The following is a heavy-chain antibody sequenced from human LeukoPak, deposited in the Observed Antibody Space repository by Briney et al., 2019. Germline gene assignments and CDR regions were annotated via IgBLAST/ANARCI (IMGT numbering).Heavy chain of an antibody. Sequence: PSETLSLTCTVSNGSISSSAYYWGWVRQSPGKGLQWIGSVYFSGITYYNESLKSRLTISVDKSNNQFSLKVRSVTAADTAVYYCARDVGSSLDYWGQGTLVTVSS. CDR3: ARDVGSSLDY. D-gene: IGHD6-13*01. J-gene: IGHJ4*02. V-gene: IGHV4-39*07. CDR2: VYFSGIT. CDR1: NGSISSSAYY.